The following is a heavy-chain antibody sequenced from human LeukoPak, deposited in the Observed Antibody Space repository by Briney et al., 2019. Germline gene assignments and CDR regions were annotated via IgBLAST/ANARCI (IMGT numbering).Heavy chain of an antibody. CDR1: GYTLTELS. Sequence: GASVKVSCKVSGYTLTELSMHWVRQAPGKGLEWMGGFDPEDGETIYAQKFQGRVTMTEDTSTDTAYMELSSLRSEDTAVYYCATVAYYYDSSGYHILYYFDYWGQGTLVTVSS. D-gene: IGHD3-22*01. J-gene: IGHJ4*02. V-gene: IGHV1-24*01. CDR3: ATVAYYYDSSGYHILYYFDY. CDR2: FDPEDGET.